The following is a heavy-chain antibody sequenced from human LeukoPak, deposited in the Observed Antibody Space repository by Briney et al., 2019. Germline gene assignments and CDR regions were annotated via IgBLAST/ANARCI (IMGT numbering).Heavy chain of an antibody. J-gene: IGHJ4*01. CDR3: GSDPHGDYVGAFVF. Sequence: PGGSLRLSCAASGFSFSSFALTWVRQTPEKGLEWVASITSGGGAIHFASSATGRFTISRDNSKNTMYLQMNSLRAEDTAMYFCGSDPHGDYVGAFVFWGRGTLVTVSS. V-gene: IGHV3-23*01. CDR1: GFSFSSFA. CDR2: ITSGGGAI. D-gene: IGHD4-17*01.